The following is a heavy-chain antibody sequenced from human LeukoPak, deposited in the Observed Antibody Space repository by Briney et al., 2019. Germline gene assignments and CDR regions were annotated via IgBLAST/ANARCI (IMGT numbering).Heavy chain of an antibody. CDR3: RRSPHVAREAFDI. Sequence: TSGTLCLTCAVSGESFSGYYWSWVREPLGKGLGWVGDINHSVGINYNPSPKSRVTIPSDTSKNKFPFKLSCVTGAETAVYYCRRSPHVAREAFDIWRQGTMVPLS. CDR1: GESFSGYY. D-gene: IGHD5-12*01. CDR2: INHSVGI. J-gene: IGHJ3*02. V-gene: IGHV4-34*01.